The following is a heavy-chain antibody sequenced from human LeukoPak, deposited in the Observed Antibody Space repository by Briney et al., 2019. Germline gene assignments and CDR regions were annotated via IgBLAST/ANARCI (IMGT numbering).Heavy chain of an antibody. CDR2: INPNSGGT. CDR1: GYTFTGYY. Sequence: EASVKVSCKASGYTFTGYYMHWVRQAPGQGFEWMGWINPNSGGTNYAQKFQGRVTMTRDTSISTAYMELRSLRSDDTAVYYCARRRDSGSLQHFDYWGQGTLVTVSS. D-gene: IGHD1-26*01. J-gene: IGHJ4*02. CDR3: ARRRDSGSLQHFDY. V-gene: IGHV1-2*02.